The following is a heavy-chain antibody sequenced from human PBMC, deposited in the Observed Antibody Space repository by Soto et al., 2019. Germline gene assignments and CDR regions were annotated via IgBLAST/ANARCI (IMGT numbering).Heavy chain of an antibody. Sequence: PSETLSLTCTVSGGSISSGGYYWSWIRQHPGKGLEWIGYIYYSGSTYYNPSLKSRVTISVDTSKNQFSLKLSSVTAADTAVYYCARDRLYDSSGLPMDVWGQGTTVTVSS. J-gene: IGHJ6*02. CDR2: IYYSGST. V-gene: IGHV4-31*03. CDR1: GGSISSGGYY. D-gene: IGHD3-22*01. CDR3: ARDRLYDSSGLPMDV.